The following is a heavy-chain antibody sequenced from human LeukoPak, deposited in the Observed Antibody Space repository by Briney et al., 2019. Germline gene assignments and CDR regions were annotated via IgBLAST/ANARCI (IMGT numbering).Heavy chain of an antibody. CDR2: ISSSSSYT. J-gene: IGHJ5*02. Sequence: GGSLRLSCAASGFTFSDYYMSWIRQAPGKGLEWVSYISSSSSYTNYADSVKGRFTISRDNAKNSLYLQMNSLRAEDTAIYYCSGSGSYAWFDPWGQGTLVTVSS. CDR3: SGSGSYAWFDP. V-gene: IGHV3-11*06. D-gene: IGHD3-10*01. CDR1: GFTFSDYY.